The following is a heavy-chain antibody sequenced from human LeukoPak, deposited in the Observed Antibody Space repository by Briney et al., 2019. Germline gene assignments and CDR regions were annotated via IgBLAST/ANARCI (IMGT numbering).Heavy chain of an antibody. CDR2: INHSGST. Sequence: SETLPLTCAVYGGSFSGYYWSWIRQPPGKGLEWIGEINHSGSTNYNPSLKSRVTISVDTSKNQFSLKLSSVTAADTAVYYCASWGIAAAANWFDPWGQGTLVTVSS. J-gene: IGHJ5*02. D-gene: IGHD6-13*01. V-gene: IGHV4-34*01. CDR1: GGSFSGYY. CDR3: ASWGIAAAANWFDP.